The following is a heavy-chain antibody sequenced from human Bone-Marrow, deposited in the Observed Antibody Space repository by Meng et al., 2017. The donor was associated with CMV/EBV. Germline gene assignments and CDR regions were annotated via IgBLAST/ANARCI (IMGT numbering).Heavy chain of an antibody. CDR3: ARGRGVVKPSYFAY. Sequence: SETLSLTCAVYGGSFSGYYWSWIRQSPGKGLEWIGEINHSGSTNYNPSLKSRVTISVDTSKNPFSLKLSSVTAADTAVYYCARGRGVVKPSYFAYWGQGTLVTVSS. V-gene: IGHV4-34*01. J-gene: IGHJ4*02. CDR1: GGSFSGYY. D-gene: IGHD3-3*01. CDR2: INHSGST.